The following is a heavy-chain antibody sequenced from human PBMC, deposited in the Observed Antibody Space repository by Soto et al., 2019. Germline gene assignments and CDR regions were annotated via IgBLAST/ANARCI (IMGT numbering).Heavy chain of an antibody. CDR1: GGSISSGGYY. Sequence: SETLSLTCTVSGGSISSGGYYWSWIRQHPGKGPEWIGYIYYSGSTNYNPSLKSRVTISVDTSKNQFSLKLSSVTAADTAVYYCARVSIADRPYYYYYGMDVWGQGTTVTVSS. D-gene: IGHD3-3*02. V-gene: IGHV4-61*08. CDR3: ARVSIADRPYYYYYGMDV. CDR2: IYYSGST. J-gene: IGHJ6*02.